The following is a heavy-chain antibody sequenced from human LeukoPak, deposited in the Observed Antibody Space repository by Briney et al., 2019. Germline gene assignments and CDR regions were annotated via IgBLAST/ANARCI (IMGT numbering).Heavy chain of an antibody. CDR1: GYTFTGYF. CDR2: INPNTGGT. V-gene: IGHV1-2*02. Sequence: GASVKVSCKASGYTFTGYFMHWVRQAPGQGLEWMGWINPNTGGTNYAQRFQGRVTMTRETSISTAYMELSRLSSDDTALYYCASTSSQEGMDVWGQGTTVTVSS. CDR3: ASTSSQEGMDV. J-gene: IGHJ6*02. D-gene: IGHD6-6*01.